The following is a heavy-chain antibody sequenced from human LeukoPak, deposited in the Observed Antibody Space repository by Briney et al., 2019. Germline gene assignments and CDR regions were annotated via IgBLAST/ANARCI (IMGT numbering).Heavy chain of an antibody. CDR2: IYYTGST. V-gene: IGHV4-59*01. Sequence: PSETLSLTCTVPGGSISSYYWSWIRQPPGKGLEWIGYIYYTGSTTYNPSLTSRVTISVDTSKNQFSLKLSPVTAADTAVYYCARVVFGYDAFDIWGQGTMVTVSS. J-gene: IGHJ3*02. D-gene: IGHD3-10*02. CDR1: GGSISSYY. CDR3: ARVVFGYDAFDI.